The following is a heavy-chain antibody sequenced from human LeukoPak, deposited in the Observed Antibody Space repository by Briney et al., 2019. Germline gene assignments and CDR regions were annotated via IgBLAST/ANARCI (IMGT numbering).Heavy chain of an antibody. CDR2: INPNSGGT. CDR3: ARPKAVAGKESNAFDI. CDR1: GYTFTGYY. J-gene: IGHJ3*02. V-gene: IGHV1-2*02. Sequence: GASVKVSCKASGYTFTGYYMHWVRQAPGQGLEWMGWINPNSGGTNYAQKFQGRVTMTRDTSISTAYMELRSLRSDDTAVYYCARPKAVAGKESNAFDIWGQGTMVTVSS. D-gene: IGHD6-19*01.